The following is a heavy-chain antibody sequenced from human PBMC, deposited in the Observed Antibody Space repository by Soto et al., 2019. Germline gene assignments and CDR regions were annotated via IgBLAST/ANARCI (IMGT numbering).Heavy chain of an antibody. CDR3: AKEAGFGELLSPLLNWFDP. Sequence: GALRLSCAASGFTFSSYGMHWVRQAPGKGLEWVAVISYDGSNKYYADSVKGRFTISRDNSKNTLYLQMNSLRAEDTAVYYCAKEAGFGELLSPLLNWFDPWGQGTLVTVSS. J-gene: IGHJ5*02. CDR1: GFTFSSYG. V-gene: IGHV3-30*18. CDR2: ISYDGSNK. D-gene: IGHD3-10*01.